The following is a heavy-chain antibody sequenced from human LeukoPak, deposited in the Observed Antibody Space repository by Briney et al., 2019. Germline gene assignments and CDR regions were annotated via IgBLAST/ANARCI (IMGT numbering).Heavy chain of an antibody. Sequence: SETLSLTCSVSAGSISSYYWSWIRQPAGKGLEWIGRIYSSGSTNYNPSLKSRVTMSVDASKNHFSLKLTSVTAADTAIYYCARQAYDTGYDAFDIWGQGTMVTVSP. CDR2: IYSSGST. CDR3: ARQAYDTGYDAFDI. D-gene: IGHD3-22*01. J-gene: IGHJ3*02. CDR1: AGSISSYY. V-gene: IGHV4-4*07.